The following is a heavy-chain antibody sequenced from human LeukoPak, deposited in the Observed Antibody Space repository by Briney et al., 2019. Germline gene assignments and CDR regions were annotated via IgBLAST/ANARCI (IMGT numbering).Heavy chain of an antibody. CDR2: ISGDGTTI. CDR3: VRRESSGFYYFFDH. D-gene: IGHD3-22*01. CDR1: GFIFSSHE. J-gene: IGHJ4*02. Sequence: PGGSLRLSCEASGFIFSSHEMNWVRQSPGKGLEWVSYISGDGTTIYYEDSVKGRFTISRDNAKKSLSLQMNSLRVEDTAVYYCVRRESSGFYYFFDHWGQGVLVTASS. V-gene: IGHV3-48*03.